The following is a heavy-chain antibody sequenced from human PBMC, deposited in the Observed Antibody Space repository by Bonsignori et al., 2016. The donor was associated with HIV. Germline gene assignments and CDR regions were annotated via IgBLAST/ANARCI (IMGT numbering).Heavy chain of an antibody. Sequence: GGSLRLSCAASGFTFSTYRMNWVRQAPGKGLEWVSSISSSSRYIYYADSVKGRFTISRDNAKNSLYLQMNSLRAEDTAVYYCARERGGYYDSSGYYHFDYWGQGTLVTVSS. CDR2: ISSSSRYI. V-gene: IGHV3-21*01. J-gene: IGHJ4*02. CDR3: ARERGGYYDSSGYYHFDY. CDR1: GFTFSTYR. D-gene: IGHD3-22*01.